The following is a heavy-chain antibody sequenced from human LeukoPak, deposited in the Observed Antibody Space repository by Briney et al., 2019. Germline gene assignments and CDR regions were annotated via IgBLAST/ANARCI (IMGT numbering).Heavy chain of an antibody. V-gene: IGHV4-31*03. CDR3: ARDRITMVRGVDGMDV. Sequence: SETLSLTCTVSGGSISSGGFHWSWIRQLPGKGLEWIGYIYYSGTTAYSPSLKSRVTMSIDTSTNQFSLNLSSVTAADTAVYYCARDRITMVRGVDGMDVWGQGTTVTVSS. J-gene: IGHJ6*02. CDR1: GGSISSGGFH. CDR2: IYYSGTT. D-gene: IGHD3-10*01.